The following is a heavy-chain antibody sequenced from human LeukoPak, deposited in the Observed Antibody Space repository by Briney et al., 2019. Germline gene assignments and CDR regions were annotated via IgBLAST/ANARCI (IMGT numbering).Heavy chain of an antibody. Sequence: ASVNVSCKASGYTFTSYDINWVRQATGQGLEWMGWMNPNSGNTGYAQKFQGRVTMTRNTSISTAYMELSSLRSEDTAVYYCARAPIAAAGTLWYFDLWGRGTLVTVSS. J-gene: IGHJ2*01. D-gene: IGHD6-13*01. CDR1: GYTFTSYD. V-gene: IGHV1-8*01. CDR2: MNPNSGNT. CDR3: ARAPIAAAGTLWYFDL.